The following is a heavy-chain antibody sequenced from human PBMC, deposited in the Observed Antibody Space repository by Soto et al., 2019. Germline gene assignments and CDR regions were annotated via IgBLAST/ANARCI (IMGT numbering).Heavy chain of an antibody. D-gene: IGHD3-22*01. J-gene: IGHJ4*02. CDR3: ARDRGYMTMIDLGDDY. V-gene: IGHV3-48*03. CDR1: GFTFSSYE. Sequence: EVQLVESGGGLVQPGGSLRLSCAASGFTFSSYEMNWVRQAPGKGLEWVSYISSSGSTIYYADSVKGRFTISRDNAKNSLYLQMNSLRAEDSAVYYCARDRGYMTMIDLGDDYWGQGTLVTVSS. CDR2: ISSSGSTI.